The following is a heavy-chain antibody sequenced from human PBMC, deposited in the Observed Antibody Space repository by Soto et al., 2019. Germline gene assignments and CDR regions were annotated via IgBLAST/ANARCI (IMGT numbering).Heavy chain of an antibody. Sequence: RGESLKISCRGSGYNFAGFWLAWVRQRPGKGLEWMGSIYPGDSDSSYSPSFQGQVTISADKSTNTAYLQWHSLKPSDSAVYYCARLDRGAINLYYFDFWGQGDLVTVSS. CDR3: ARLDRGAINLYYFDF. J-gene: IGHJ4*02. V-gene: IGHV5-51*01. CDR2: IYPGDSDS. D-gene: IGHD1-1*01. CDR1: GYNFAGFW.